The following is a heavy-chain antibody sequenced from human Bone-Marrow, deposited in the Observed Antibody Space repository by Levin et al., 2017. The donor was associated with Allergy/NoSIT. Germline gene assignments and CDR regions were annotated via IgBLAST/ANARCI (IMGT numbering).Heavy chain of an antibody. D-gene: IGHD4-17*01. J-gene: IGHJ6*02. CDR1: GYSFTSYW. Sequence: GGSLRLSCKGSGYSFTSYWIGWVRQMPGKGLEWMGIIYPGDSDTRYSPSFQGQVTISADKSISTAYLQWSSLKASDTAMYYCARPLYGDQMRYYGMDVWGQGTTVTVSS. CDR2: IYPGDSDT. V-gene: IGHV5-51*01. CDR3: ARPLYGDQMRYYGMDV.